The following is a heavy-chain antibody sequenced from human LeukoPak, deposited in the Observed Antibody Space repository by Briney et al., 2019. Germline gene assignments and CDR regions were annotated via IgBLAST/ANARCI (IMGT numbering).Heavy chain of an antibody. J-gene: IGHJ4*02. V-gene: IGHV1-18*01. CDR3: ARVPGYYPYYFDY. D-gene: IGHD3-22*01. CDR2: ISAYNFNT. Sequence: GASVKVSCKTSGYIFTSYNINWVRQASGQGLERMGWISAYNFNTNYAQKLQGRVTMTTDTSTSTAYMELRSLRSDDTAVYYCARVPGYYPYYFDYWGQGTLVTVSS. CDR1: GYIFTSYN.